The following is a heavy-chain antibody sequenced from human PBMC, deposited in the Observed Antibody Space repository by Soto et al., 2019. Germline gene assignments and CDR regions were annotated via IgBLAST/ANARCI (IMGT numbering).Heavy chain of an antibody. D-gene: IGHD6-19*01. Sequence: EVQLVETGGGLIQPGGSLRLSCAASGFTVSGDYVSWVRQAPGKGLECVSVIHFDGNTYYADSVKGRFTVSRDNSKNTLYLQMNSLRVEDTAIYFCTKVSPQWLVHDYWGQGTLVTVSS. V-gene: IGHV3-53*02. CDR3: TKVSPQWLVHDY. CDR2: IHFDGNT. CDR1: GFTVSGDY. J-gene: IGHJ4*02.